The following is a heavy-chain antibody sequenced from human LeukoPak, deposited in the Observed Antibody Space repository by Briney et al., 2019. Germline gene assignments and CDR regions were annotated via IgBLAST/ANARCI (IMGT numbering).Heavy chain of an antibody. V-gene: IGHV3-11*01. J-gene: IGHJ5*02. Sequence: GGSLRLSCAASGFTVSSNYMSWVRQAPGKGLEWVSYISSSGSTIYYADSVKGRFTISRDNAKNSLYLQMNSLRAEDTAVYYCARGSHSSGWNWFDPWGQGTLVTVSS. CDR3: ARGSHSSGWNWFDP. D-gene: IGHD6-19*01. CDR1: GFTVSSNY. CDR2: ISSSGSTI.